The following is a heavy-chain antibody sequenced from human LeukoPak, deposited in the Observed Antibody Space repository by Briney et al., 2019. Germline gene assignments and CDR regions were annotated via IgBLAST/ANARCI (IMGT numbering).Heavy chain of an antibody. J-gene: IGHJ6*03. CDR3: ARDYDRYYMDV. CDR1: GFTFTTYW. V-gene: IGHV3-7*01. Sequence: GESLRLSCAASGFTFTTYWMSWVRQAPGKGLEWVANIKQDGTEKYYVDSVKGRFTISRDNAKNTLYLQMNSLRAEDTAVYYCARDYDRYYMDVWGKGTTVTVSS. CDR2: IKQDGTEK. D-gene: IGHD3-3*01.